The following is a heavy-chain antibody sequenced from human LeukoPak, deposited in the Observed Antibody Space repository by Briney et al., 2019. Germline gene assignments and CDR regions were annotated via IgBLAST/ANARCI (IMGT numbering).Heavy chain of an antibody. J-gene: IGHJ3*02. CDR2: IYSSGST. D-gene: IGHD6-13*01. Sequence: SETLSLTCTVSGGSISSYYWSWIRQPPGKGLEWIGYIYSSGSTNYNPSLKSRVTISVDTSRNQFSLKLSSVTAADTAVYYCARRYSSSGHAFDIWGQGTMVTVSS. V-gene: IGHV4-59*08. CDR3: ARRYSSSGHAFDI. CDR1: GGSISSYY.